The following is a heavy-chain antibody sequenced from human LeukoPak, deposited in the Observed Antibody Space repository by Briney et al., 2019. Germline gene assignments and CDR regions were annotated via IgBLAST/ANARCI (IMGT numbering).Heavy chain of an antibody. V-gene: IGHV3-74*01. D-gene: IGHD4-17*01. CDR3: ARALTTVPNLLDN. CDR1: GFTFSTYW. Sequence: PGGSLRLSCVASGFTFSTYWMHWGRQAPGKGLLWVSRINGDGSSTNYADSVKGRFTISRDNAKNTLYLQMNSLRAEDTAVYYCARALTTVPNLLDNWGQGTLVTVSS. CDR2: INGDGSST. J-gene: IGHJ4*02.